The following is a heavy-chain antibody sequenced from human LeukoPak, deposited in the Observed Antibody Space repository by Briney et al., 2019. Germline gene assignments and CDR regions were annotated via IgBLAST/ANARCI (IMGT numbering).Heavy chain of an antibody. CDR3: TTDLGTYYHGSQRLIPIDY. J-gene: IGHJ4*02. V-gene: IGHV3-15*01. CDR1: GFTFTNAW. Sequence: GGSLRLSCVDSGFTFTNAWMSWVRQAPEKGLEWIGRIKSKTDGETTNYAEPVRGRFTISRDDSKSAVYLQMNSLKIEDTAVYYCTTDLGTYYHGSQRLIPIDYWGQGTLVTVSS. D-gene: IGHD3-10*01. CDR2: IKSKTDGETT.